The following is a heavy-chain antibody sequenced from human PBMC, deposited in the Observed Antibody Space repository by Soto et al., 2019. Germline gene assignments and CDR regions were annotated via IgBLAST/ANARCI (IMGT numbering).Heavy chain of an antibody. CDR1: GFTFSSYG. Sequence: GGSLRLSCAASGFTFSSYGMHWVRQAPGKGLEWVALISYDGSNKYYADSVKGRFTISRDNSKNTLYLQMNSLRAEDTAVYYCAKDQPPDRVVPVAIWRRNWFDPWGQGTLVTVSS. J-gene: IGHJ5*02. V-gene: IGHV3-30*18. CDR3: AKDQPPDRVVPVAIWRRNWFDP. CDR2: ISYDGSNK. D-gene: IGHD2-2*02.